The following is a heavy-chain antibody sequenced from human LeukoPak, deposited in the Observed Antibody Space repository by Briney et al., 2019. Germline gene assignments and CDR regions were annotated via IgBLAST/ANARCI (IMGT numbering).Heavy chain of an antibody. CDR3: ARDYRYYYDSSGDYFDY. CDR1: GGTFSSYA. V-gene: IGHV1-69*13. D-gene: IGHD3-22*01. Sequence: SVKVSCKASGGTFSSYAISWVRQAPGQGLEWMGGIIPIFGTANYAQKFQGRVTITADESTSTGYMELSSLRSEDTAVYYCARDYRYYYDSSGDYFDYWGQGTLVTDSS. CDR2: IIPIFGTA. J-gene: IGHJ4*02.